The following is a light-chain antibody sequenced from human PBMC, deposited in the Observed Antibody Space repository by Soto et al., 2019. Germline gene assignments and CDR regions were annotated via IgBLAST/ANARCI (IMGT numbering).Light chain of an antibody. CDR3: QQYNNWPYT. CDR2: GAS. CDR1: QSIGSN. V-gene: IGKV3-15*01. Sequence: EKVMTQSPVTLSVSPGERATLSCRASQSIGSNLAWYQQKPGQAPRLVIYGASNRATGVPVRFSGSGSGTEFTLAISSLQSEDFAIYYCQQYNNWPYTFGQGTKLEIK. J-gene: IGKJ2*01.